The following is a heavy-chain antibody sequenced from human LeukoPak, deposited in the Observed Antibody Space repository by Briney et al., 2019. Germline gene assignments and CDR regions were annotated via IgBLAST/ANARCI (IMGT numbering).Heavy chain of an antibody. V-gene: IGHV4-39*01. Sequence: SETLSLPCTVSGGSLSSSSYYWGWIRQPPGTGLEWIGSIYYSGSTYYHPPLKSRVTICVDTSKNQSSLKLSSVTAADTAVYYCAGHRVVVPAAIVLDAFDIWGQGTMVTVSS. J-gene: IGHJ3*02. CDR2: IYYSGST. D-gene: IGHD2-2*01. CDR1: GGSLSSSSYY. CDR3: AGHRVVVPAAIVLDAFDI.